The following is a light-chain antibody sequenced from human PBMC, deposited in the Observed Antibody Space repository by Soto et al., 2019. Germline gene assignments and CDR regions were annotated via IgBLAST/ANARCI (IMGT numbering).Light chain of an antibody. J-gene: IGLJ1*01. V-gene: IGLV2-14*01. CDR2: EVK. Sequence: QSALTQPASVSGSPGQSITITCSGTTDDVGSTDSVSWYQHHPDEAPRLVIYEVKNRPSGVPGRFSGSKSVNTASLSISGLQPEDEADYYCRTYTTTGSSIFGSGTKLTVL. CDR1: TDDVGSTDS. CDR3: RTYTTTGSSI.